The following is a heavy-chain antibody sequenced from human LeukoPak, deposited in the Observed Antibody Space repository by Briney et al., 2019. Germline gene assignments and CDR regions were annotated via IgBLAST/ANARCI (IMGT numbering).Heavy chain of an antibody. CDR3: ARGKGADY. D-gene: IGHD3-16*01. V-gene: IGHV4-59*01. Sequence: LETLSLTCTVSGGSISSYYWSWIRQPPGKGLEWIGYMHYSGSIYYNPSLKSRVTISVDTSKNQFSLNLSSVTAADTAVYYCARGKGADYWGQGTLVTVPS. CDR2: MHYSGSI. CDR1: GGSISSYY. J-gene: IGHJ4*02.